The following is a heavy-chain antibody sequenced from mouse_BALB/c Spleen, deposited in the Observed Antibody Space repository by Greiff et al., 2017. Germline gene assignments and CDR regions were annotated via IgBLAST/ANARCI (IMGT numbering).Heavy chain of an antibody. Sequence: QVQLQQSGAELAKPGASVKMSCKASGYTFTSYWMHWVKQRPGQGLEWIGYINPSTGYTEYNQKFKDKATLTADKSSSTAYMQLSSLTSEDSAVYYCARAGNYRYDGGYAMDYWGQGTSVTVSS. V-gene: IGHV1-7*01. J-gene: IGHJ4*01. D-gene: IGHD2-14*01. CDR3: ARAGNYRYDGGYAMDY. CDR1: GYTFTSYW. CDR2: INPSTGYT.